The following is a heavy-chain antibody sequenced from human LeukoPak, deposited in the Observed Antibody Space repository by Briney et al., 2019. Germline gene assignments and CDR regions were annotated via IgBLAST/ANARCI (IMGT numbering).Heavy chain of an antibody. V-gene: IGHV1-18*01. Sequence: ASVKVSCKASGYTFTSYDINWVRQATGQGLEWMGWISAYNGNTNYAQKLQGRVTMTTDTSTSTAYMELRSLRSDDTAVYYCARFVATMVRGVIVSLVLGDYWGQGTLVTVSS. J-gene: IGHJ4*02. CDR2: ISAYNGNT. CDR3: ARFVATMVRGVIVSLVLGDY. D-gene: IGHD3-10*01. CDR1: GYTFTSYD.